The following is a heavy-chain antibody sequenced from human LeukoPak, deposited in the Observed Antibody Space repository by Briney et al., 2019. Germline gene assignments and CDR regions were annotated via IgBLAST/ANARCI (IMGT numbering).Heavy chain of an antibody. CDR3: ARDVLVTSSPDAFDI. Sequence: SETLSLTCTVSGDSISSAGYSWTWIRQPPGKGLQWIGYTSYSGNTYYSPSLKSRVIISLDASKNQFSLKLAFVTAADTATYFCARDVLVTSSPDAFDIWGQGTMVTVSS. CDR2: TSYSGNT. CDR1: GDSISSAGYS. V-gene: IGHV4-31*03. J-gene: IGHJ3*02. D-gene: IGHD2-21*02.